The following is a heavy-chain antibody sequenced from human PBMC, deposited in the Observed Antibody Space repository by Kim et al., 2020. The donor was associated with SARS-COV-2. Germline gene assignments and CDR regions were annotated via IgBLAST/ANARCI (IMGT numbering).Heavy chain of an antibody. Sequence: GGSLRLSCAASGFTFSSYGMHWVRQAPGKGLEWVAVISYDGSNKYYADSVKGRFTISRDNSKNTLYLQMNSLRAEDTAVYYCAIIGAFAWDYWGQGTLVTVSS. V-gene: IGHV3-30*03. CDR1: GFTFSSYG. J-gene: IGHJ4*02. D-gene: IGHD3-16*01. CDR3: AIIGAFAWDY. CDR2: ISYDGSNK.